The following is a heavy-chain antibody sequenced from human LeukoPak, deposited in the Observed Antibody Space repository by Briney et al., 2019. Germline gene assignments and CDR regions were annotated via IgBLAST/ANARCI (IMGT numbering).Heavy chain of an antibody. CDR1: GGSFSIYY. D-gene: IGHD6-13*01. J-gene: IGHJ4*02. CDR3: ARFSSIAAAFDY. CDR2: IYTSGST. Sequence: SETLSLTCTVSGGSFSIYYWTWIRQPAGKGLEWIGRIYTSGSTNYNPPLKSRVTMSVDTSKNQFSLKLSSVTAADTAVYYCARFSSIAAAFDYWGQGTLVTVSS. V-gene: IGHV4-4*07.